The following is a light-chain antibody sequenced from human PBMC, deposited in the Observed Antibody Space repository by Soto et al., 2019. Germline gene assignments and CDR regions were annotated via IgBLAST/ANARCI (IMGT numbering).Light chain of an antibody. J-gene: IGKJ5*01. Sequence: DIQMTQSPSSLSASVGDRVTITCRASQSISRYLNWYQQKAGKAPKLLIYAASSSQSGVPSRFSGSGSGTDFTLTISSLQPEDFGTYYCQQSYSTPITFGQWTRLDIK. V-gene: IGKV1-39*01. CDR1: QSISRY. CDR2: AAS. CDR3: QQSYSTPIT.